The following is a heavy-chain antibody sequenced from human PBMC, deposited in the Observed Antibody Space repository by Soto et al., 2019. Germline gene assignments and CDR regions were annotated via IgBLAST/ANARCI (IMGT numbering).Heavy chain of an antibody. V-gene: IGHV1-18*01. J-gene: IGHJ4*02. CDR2: ISAYNGNT. CDR1: GYTFTNYA. CDR3: ARAWFGDFVYYFDY. D-gene: IGHD3-10*01. Sequence: QVQLVQSGAEVKKPGASVKVSCKASGYTFTNYAISWVRQAPGQGLEWMGWISAYNGNTNYAQKLQGRVTMTTDTSTSSASMELRSLRSEDTAVYYCARAWFGDFVYYFDYWGQGTLVTVSS.